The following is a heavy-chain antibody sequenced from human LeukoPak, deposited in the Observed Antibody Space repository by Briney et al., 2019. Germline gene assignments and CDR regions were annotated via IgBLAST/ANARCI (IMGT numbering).Heavy chain of an antibody. J-gene: IGHJ4*02. CDR3: TSPEYSGSYYGFVY. CDR1: GFTFGDYA. CDR2: IRSKAYGGTT. V-gene: IGHV3-49*04. D-gene: IGHD1-26*01. Sequence: GGSLRLSCTASGFTFGDYAMSWVRQAPGKGLEWVGFIRSKAYGGTTEYAASVKGRFTISRDDSKSIAYLQMNSLKTEDTAVYYCTSPEYSGSYYGFVYWGQGTLVTVSS.